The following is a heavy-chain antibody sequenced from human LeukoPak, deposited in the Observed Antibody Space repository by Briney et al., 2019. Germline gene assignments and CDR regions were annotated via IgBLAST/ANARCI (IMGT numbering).Heavy chain of an antibody. CDR3: AKGGVTSYDH. D-gene: IGHD3-10*01. CDR1: GFTFSKDA. J-gene: IGHJ4*02. V-gene: IGHV3-23*01. CDR2: ISVSGGGT. Sequence: PGGSLRLSCAASGFTFSKDAMSWVRQAPGKGLEWVSAISVSGGGTYSAGSVKGRFTISRDNSKNTLYLQMNSLRSEDTAVYYCAKGGVTSYDHWGQGTLVTVSS.